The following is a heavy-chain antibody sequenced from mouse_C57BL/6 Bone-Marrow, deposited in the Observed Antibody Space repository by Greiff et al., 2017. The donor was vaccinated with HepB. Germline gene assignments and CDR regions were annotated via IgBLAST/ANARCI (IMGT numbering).Heavy chain of an antibody. CDR1: GYTFTEYT. CDR2: FYPGSGSI. CDR3: ARYYSNFAWFAY. V-gene: IGHV1-62-2*01. D-gene: IGHD2-5*01. J-gene: IGHJ3*01. Sequence: VKLVESGAELVKPGASVKLSCKASGYTFTEYTIHWVKQRSGQGLEWIGWFYPGSGSIKYNEKFKDKATLTADKSSSTVYMELSRLTSEDSAVYYCARYYSNFAWFAYWGQGTLVTVSA.